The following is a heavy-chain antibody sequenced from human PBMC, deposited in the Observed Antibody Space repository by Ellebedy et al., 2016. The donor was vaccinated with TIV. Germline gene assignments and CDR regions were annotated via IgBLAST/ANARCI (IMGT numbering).Heavy chain of an antibody. CDR2: ITKSSNTI. J-gene: IGHJ4*02. Sequence: PGGSLGLSCAASGFTFSSYDMNRVRQAPGKGLEWVSFITKSSNTIYYADSVKGRFTISRDKSENSLYLEMNSLRDEDTAWYYCARDRMGGSFDFWGQGTLVTVSS. D-gene: IGHD5-12*01. CDR1: GFTFSSYD. CDR3: ARDRMGGSFDF. V-gene: IGHV3-48*02.